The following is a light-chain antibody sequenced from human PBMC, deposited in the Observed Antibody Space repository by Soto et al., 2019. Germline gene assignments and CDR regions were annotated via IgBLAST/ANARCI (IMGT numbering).Light chain of an antibody. CDR1: SSDIGGYNY. CDR3: NSYTSSSTPFV. V-gene: IGLV2-14*01. Sequence: QSVLTQPASVSGSPGQSITISCTGTSSDIGGYNYVSWYQQHPGKAPKLMIYDVINRPSGVSNRFSGSKSGNTASLTISGLQAEDEADYYCNSYTSSSTPFVFGTGTQLTVL. J-gene: IGLJ1*01. CDR2: DVI.